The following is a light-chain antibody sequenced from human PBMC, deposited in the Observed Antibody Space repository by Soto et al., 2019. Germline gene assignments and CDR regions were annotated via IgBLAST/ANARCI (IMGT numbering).Light chain of an antibody. Sequence: DIQMTQSPSTLSASVGDRVTITCRASQSINSWLAWYQQKPGKAPKLLIYKASSLESGVPSRFSGSGSGTEFTLTISSLQPDDFATYYCQQYNSYPWTFGQGTKVAIK. CDR3: QQYNSYPWT. CDR2: KAS. J-gene: IGKJ1*01. CDR1: QSINSW. V-gene: IGKV1-5*03.